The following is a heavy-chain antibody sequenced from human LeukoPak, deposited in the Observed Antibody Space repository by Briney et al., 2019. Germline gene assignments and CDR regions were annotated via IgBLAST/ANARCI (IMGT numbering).Heavy chain of an antibody. CDR1: GGSFSGYY. V-gene: IGHV4-34*01. CDR2: INHSGST. J-gene: IGHJ4*02. Sequence: PSETLSLTCAVYGGSFSGYYWSWIRQPPGKGLEWIGEINHSGSTNYNPSLKSRVTISVDTSKNQFSLKLSSVTAADTAVYYCARGLSAVVYWGQGTLVTVSS. CDR3: ARGLSAVVY. D-gene: IGHD3-16*02.